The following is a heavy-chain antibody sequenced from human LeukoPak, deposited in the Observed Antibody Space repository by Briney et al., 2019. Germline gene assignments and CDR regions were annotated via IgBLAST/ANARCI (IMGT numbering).Heavy chain of an antibody. CDR3: ARDRGSSPSDAFDI. Sequence: PSETLSLTCTVSGDSISSYYWSWIRQPPGKGLEWIGYIYYSGSTYYNPSLKSRVTISVDTSKNQFSLKLSSVTAADTAVYYCARDRGSSPSDAFDIWGQGTMVTVSS. CDR2: IYYSGST. D-gene: IGHD6-6*01. J-gene: IGHJ3*02. CDR1: GDSISSYY. V-gene: IGHV4-59*12.